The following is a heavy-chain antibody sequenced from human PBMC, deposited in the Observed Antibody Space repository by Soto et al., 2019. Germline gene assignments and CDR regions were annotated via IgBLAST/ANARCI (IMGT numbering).Heavy chain of an antibody. V-gene: IGHV1-46*01. D-gene: IGHD2-21*02. CDR3: ARGLGVVTAIQSLDV. J-gene: IGHJ6*02. Sequence: ASVKVSCKASGYTFTSYYMHWVRQAPGQGLEWMGIINPSGGSTSYAQKFQGRVTMTRDTSTSTVYMELSSLRSEDTAVYYCARGLGVVTAIQSLDVWGQGTTVTVSS. CDR2: INPSGGST. CDR1: GYTFTSYY.